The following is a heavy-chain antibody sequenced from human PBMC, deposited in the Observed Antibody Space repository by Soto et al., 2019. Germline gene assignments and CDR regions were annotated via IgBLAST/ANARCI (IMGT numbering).Heavy chain of an antibody. V-gene: IGHV4-30-4*01. J-gene: IGHJ4*02. CDR3: AREKGYCSGGSCPHGY. Sequence: SETLSLTCTVSCGSISSGDYYWSWIRQPRGKGLDWIGYIYYSGSTYYNPSLKSRVTISVDTSKNQFSLKLSSVTAADTAVYYCAREKGYCSGGSCPHGYWGQGTLVNVSS. CDR1: CGSISSGDYY. CDR2: IYYSGST. D-gene: IGHD2-15*01.